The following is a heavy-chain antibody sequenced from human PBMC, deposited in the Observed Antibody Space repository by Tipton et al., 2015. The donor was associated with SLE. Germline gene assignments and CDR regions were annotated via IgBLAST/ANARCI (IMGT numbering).Heavy chain of an antibody. Sequence: TLSLTCTVSGGSISSYYWSWIRQPPGKGLEWIGYTYYSGSTNYNPSLKSRVTISVDTSKNQFSLKLSSVTAADTAVYYCARVGGGCSGGSCYQWYFDYWGQGTLVTVSS. CDR2: TYYSGST. CDR1: GGSISSYY. CDR3: ARVGGGCSGGSCYQWYFDY. J-gene: IGHJ4*02. D-gene: IGHD2-15*01. V-gene: IGHV4-59*01.